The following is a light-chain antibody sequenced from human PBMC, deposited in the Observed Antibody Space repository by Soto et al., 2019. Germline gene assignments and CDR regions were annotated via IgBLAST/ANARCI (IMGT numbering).Light chain of an antibody. J-gene: IGLJ1*01. V-gene: IGLV3-1*01. CDR2: QDS. CDR1: KLGDKY. CDR3: QAWDSTNYV. Sequence: SSERAQPPSVSLSPGQTASITCSGDKLGDKYACWYQQKPGQSPVLVIYQDSKRPSGIPERFSGSNSGNTATLTISGTQAMDEADYYCQAWDSTNYVFGTGTKVAVL.